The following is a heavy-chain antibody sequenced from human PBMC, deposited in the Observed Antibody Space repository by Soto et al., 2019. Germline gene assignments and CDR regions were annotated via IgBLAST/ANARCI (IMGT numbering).Heavy chain of an antibody. V-gene: IGHV3-64*01. CDR1: GFTFSSYA. CDR2: ISRNGGST. Sequence: EVQLVESGGGLVQPGGSLILSCAASGFTFSSYAMHWFRQAPGKGLEYVSAISRNGGSTYYANSVKGRFTISRDNSKNTLYLQMGSLRAEDMAVYYCARTYYDFWSGYGTWFDPWGQGTLVTVSS. J-gene: IGHJ5*02. CDR3: ARTYYDFWSGYGTWFDP. D-gene: IGHD3-3*01.